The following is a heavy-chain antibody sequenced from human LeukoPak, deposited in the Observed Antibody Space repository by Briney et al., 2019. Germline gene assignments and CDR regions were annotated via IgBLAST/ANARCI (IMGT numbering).Heavy chain of an antibody. J-gene: IGHJ4*02. CDR2: ISSSGTTT. Sequence: GGSLRLSCAASGFSFSVYEMHWVRQAPGKGLEWISDISSSGTTTYYADSVKGRFTISRDNAKNSLYLQMNSLRAEDTAVYYCTNRTVAGNFDYWARGTVVTVSS. V-gene: IGHV3-48*03. CDR1: GFSFSVYE. D-gene: IGHD6-19*01. CDR3: TNRTVAGNFDY.